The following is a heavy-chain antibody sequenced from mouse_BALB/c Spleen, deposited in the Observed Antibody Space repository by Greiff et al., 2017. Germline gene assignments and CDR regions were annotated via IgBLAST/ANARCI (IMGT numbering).Heavy chain of an antibody. D-gene: IGHD1-1*02. CDR3: TAGGGNYFDY. V-gene: IGHV1S81*02. CDR2: INPSNGGT. Sequence: VQLQQPGAELVKPGASVKLSCKASGYTFTSYYMYWVKQRPGQGLEWIGGINPSNGGTNFNEKFKSKATLTVDKSSSTAYMQLSSLTSEDSAVYYCTAGGGNYFDYWGQGTTLTVSS. J-gene: IGHJ2*01. CDR1: GYTFTSYY.